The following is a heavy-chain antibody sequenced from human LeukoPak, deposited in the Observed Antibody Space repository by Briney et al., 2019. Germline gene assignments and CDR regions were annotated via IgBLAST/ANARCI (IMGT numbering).Heavy chain of an antibody. V-gene: IGHV3-30*18. Sequence: PEGSLRLSCAASGFTFSSYGMHWVRQAPGKGLEWVAVISYDGSNKYYADSVKGRFTISRDNSKNTLYLQMNSLRAEDTAVYYCAKGGYGSYYFDYWGQGTLVTVSS. J-gene: IGHJ4*02. CDR1: GFTFSSYG. CDR2: ISYDGSNK. CDR3: AKGGYGSYYFDY. D-gene: IGHD3-10*01.